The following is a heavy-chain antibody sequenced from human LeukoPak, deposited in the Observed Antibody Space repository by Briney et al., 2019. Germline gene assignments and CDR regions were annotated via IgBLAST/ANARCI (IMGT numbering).Heavy chain of an antibody. CDR1: GFTFSSYS. D-gene: IGHD1-26*01. V-gene: IGHV3-48*02. CDR3: ARRVYNSGSYSWSDP. Sequence: GGSLRLSCAASGFTFSSYSMNWVRQAPGKGLEWVSYISSSSSTIYYADSVKGRFTISRDNAKNSLYLQMNSLRDEDTAVYYCARRVYNSGSYSWSDPWGQGTLVTVSS. J-gene: IGHJ5*02. CDR2: ISSSSSTI.